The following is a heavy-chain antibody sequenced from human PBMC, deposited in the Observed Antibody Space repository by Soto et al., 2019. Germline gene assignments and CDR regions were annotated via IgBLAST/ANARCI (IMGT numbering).Heavy chain of an antibody. J-gene: IGHJ4*02. CDR3: AKGWVAY. CDR2: ISSSGGST. CDR1: GFTFSSYT. V-gene: IGHV3-23*01. D-gene: IGHD6-13*01. Sequence: EVQLLESGGGLVQPGGSLRLSCAASGFTFSSYTMSWVRQGPGKGLEWVSGISSSGGSTVYADSVKGRFTISRDNFKNTLYLQMNSLRAEDTAVYYCAKGWVAYWGQGTPVTVSS.